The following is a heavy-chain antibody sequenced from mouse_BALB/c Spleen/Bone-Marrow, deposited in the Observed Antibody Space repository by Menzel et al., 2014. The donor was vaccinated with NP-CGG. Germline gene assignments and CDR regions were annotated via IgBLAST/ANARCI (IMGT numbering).Heavy chain of an antibody. CDR2: IYPGDGNT. D-gene: IGHD1-1*02. Sequence: VKLVESGPELVRPGAPVKISCRAPGYVFSSSWMNWVKQRPGQGLEWIGRIYPGDGNTNYNGKFKGKATLTADTSSSTAYMQISSLTSVDSAVYFCARRRTFITSVVDYFDVWGAGTTVTVSS. CDR3: ARRRTFITSVVDYFDV. V-gene: IGHV1-82*01. J-gene: IGHJ1*01. CDR1: GYVFSSSW.